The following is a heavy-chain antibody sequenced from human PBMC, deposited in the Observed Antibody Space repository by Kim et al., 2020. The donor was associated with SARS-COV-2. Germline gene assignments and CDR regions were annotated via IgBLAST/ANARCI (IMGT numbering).Heavy chain of an antibody. Sequence: SETLSLTCAVYGGSFSGYYWSWIRQPPGKGLEWIGEINHSGSTNYNPSLKSRVTISVDTSKNQFSLKLSSVTAADTAVYYCARGAGSGWYYRYYYYGMDVWGQGTTVTVSS. CDR2: INHSGST. J-gene: IGHJ6*02. D-gene: IGHD6-19*01. CDR1: GGSFSGYY. CDR3: ARGAGSGWYYRYYYYGMDV. V-gene: IGHV4-34*01.